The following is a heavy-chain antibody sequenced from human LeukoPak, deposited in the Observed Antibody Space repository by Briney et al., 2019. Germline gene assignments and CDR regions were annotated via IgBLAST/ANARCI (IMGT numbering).Heavy chain of an antibody. CDR1: GYTFTGYL. CDR3: ARALTTVATWLYL. J-gene: IGHJ2*01. Sequence: ASVKVSCKASGYTFTGYLMHWVRQAPGQGLEWMGWINPNSGDTKYAQKFQGRVTMTRDTSISTACMELSRLRSDDTAVYYCARALTTVATWLYLWGRGTLVTVSS. D-gene: IGHD4-17*01. V-gene: IGHV1-2*02. CDR2: INPNSGDT.